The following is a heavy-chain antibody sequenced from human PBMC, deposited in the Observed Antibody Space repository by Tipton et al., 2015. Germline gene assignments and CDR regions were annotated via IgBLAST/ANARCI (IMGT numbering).Heavy chain of an antibody. Sequence: TLSLTCTVSGGSISTSSYYWGWIRQPPGKGLEWIGSIYYSGNTYYNPSLKSRVTISVDTSKNQFSLKLRSVTAADTAVYYCARDKTFEAFDIWGQGTKVTVSS. CDR3: ARDKTFEAFDI. D-gene: IGHD2/OR15-2a*01. V-gene: IGHV4-39*07. J-gene: IGHJ3*02. CDR1: GGSISTSSYY. CDR2: IYYSGNT.